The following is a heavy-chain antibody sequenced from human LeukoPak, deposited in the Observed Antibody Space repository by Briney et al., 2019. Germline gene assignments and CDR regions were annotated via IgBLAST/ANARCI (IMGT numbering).Heavy chain of an antibody. CDR3: AREGYDFWSGQYYYYYIDV. CDR1: GYTFTSYG. V-gene: IGHV1-18*01. J-gene: IGHJ6*03. Sequence: ASVKVSCKASGYTFTSYGISWVRQAPGRGLEWMGWISAYNGNTNYAQKLQGRVTMTTDTSTSTAYMELRSLRSDDTAVYYCAREGYDFWSGQYYYYYIDVWGKGTTVTVSS. D-gene: IGHD3-3*01. CDR2: ISAYNGNT.